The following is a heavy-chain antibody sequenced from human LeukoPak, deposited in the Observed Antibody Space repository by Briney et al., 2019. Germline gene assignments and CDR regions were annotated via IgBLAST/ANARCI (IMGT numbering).Heavy chain of an antibody. Sequence: PGGSLRLSCAASGFTFSSYSMNWVRQAPGKGLEWVSSISSSSSYIYYADSVKGRFAISRDNAKNSLYLQMNSLRAEDTAVYYCARGEGGYSGYGGDYWGQGTLVTVSS. D-gene: IGHD5-12*01. CDR3: ARGEGGYSGYGGDY. CDR1: GFTFSSYS. J-gene: IGHJ4*02. V-gene: IGHV3-21*01. CDR2: ISSSSSYI.